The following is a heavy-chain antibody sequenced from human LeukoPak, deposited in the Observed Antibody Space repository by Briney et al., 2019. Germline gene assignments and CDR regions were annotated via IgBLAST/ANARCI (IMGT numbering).Heavy chain of an antibody. CDR1: GFTFRKSW. CDR2: INTDGTVA. CDR3: ATKQWLAPPPDS. D-gene: IGHD6-19*01. J-gene: IGHJ4*02. V-gene: IGHV3-74*01. Sequence: AGGSLRLSCAAPGFTFRKSWLLWVRQAPGKGLESVSRINTDGTVATYADSVKGRCTVSRDNNDSTMFLQMNSVRDEDTAVYYCATKQWLAPPPDSWGQGTPVTVSS.